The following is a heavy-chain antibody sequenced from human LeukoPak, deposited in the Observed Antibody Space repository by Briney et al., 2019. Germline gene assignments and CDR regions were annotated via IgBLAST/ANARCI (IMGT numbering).Heavy chain of an antibody. J-gene: IGHJ5*02. Sequence: SETLSLTCAVYGGSFSGYYWSWIRQPPGKGLEWIGEINHSGSTNYNPSLKSRVTISVDTSKNQFSLKLSSVTAADTAVYYGARLADNWNYGNWFDPWGQGTLVTVSS. CDR2: INHSGST. CDR3: ARLADNWNYGNWFDP. D-gene: IGHD1-7*01. CDR1: GGSFSGYY. V-gene: IGHV4-34*01.